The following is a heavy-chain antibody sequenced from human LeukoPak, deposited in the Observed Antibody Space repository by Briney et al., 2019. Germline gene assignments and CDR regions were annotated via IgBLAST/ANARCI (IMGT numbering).Heavy chain of an antibody. CDR1: GFTFSSNW. D-gene: IGHD2-15*01. J-gene: IGHJ3*02. CDR2: INRDGSSI. Sequence: PGGSLRLSCAASGFTFSSNWMYWVRQASGKELVWVSRINRDGSSIGYADSVKGRFTISRDNARNTLYLQMNSLRAEDTALYYCASGGRVGDIFDIWGQGTMVTVSS. V-gene: IGHV3-74*01. CDR3: ASGGRVGDIFDI.